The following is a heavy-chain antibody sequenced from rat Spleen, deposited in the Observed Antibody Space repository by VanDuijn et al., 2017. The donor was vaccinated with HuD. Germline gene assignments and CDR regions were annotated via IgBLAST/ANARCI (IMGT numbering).Heavy chain of an antibody. CDR2: ISYDGSST. V-gene: IGHV5-25*01. CDR3: TRLNSGYWYFDF. J-gene: IGHJ1*01. D-gene: IGHD4-3*01. Sequence: EVQLVESGGGLVQPGGSMKLSCAASGFTFNNCDMAWVRQAPTKGLEWVASISYDGSSTYYRDSVKGRVTISRDNAKSTLYLQMDSLRSEDTATYYCTRLNSGYWYFDFCGPGTKVTVSS. CDR1: GFTFNNCD.